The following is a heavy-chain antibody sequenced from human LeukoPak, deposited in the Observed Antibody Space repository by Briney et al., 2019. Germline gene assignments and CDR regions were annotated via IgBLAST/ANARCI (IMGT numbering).Heavy chain of an antibody. CDR1: GGSISSSSYY. J-gene: IGHJ4*02. Sequence: PSETLSLTCTVSGGSISSSSYYWGWIRQPPGKGLEWIGSIYYSGSTYYNPSLKSRVTISVDTSKNQFSLKLSSVTAADTAVYYCARGPGTVVVMHWGQGTLVTVSA. V-gene: IGHV4-39*01. CDR3: ARGPGTVVVMH. CDR2: IYYSGST. D-gene: IGHD3-22*01.